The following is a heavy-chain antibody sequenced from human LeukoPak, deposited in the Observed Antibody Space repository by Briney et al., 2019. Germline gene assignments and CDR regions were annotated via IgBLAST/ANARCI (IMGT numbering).Heavy chain of an antibody. V-gene: IGHV3-15*01. CDR1: GFTFSNAW. CDR3: ARDPSGGYGHAFDI. Sequence: GGSLRLSCAASGFTFSNAWMSWVRQAPGKGLEWVGRIKSKTDGGTTDYAAPVKGRFTISRDDSKNTLYLQMNSLRAEDTAVYYCARDPSGGYGHAFDIWGQGTMVTVSS. D-gene: IGHD5-18*01. J-gene: IGHJ3*02. CDR2: IKSKTDGGTT.